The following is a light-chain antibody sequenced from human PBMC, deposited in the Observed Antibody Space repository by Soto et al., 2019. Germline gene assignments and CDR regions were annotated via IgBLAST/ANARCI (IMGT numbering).Light chain of an antibody. CDR3: QRLNGQYT. Sequence: DIQLTQSPSFLSASVGDRVTITCRASQGISSYLAWYQQKSGKAPKLLIYAASTLQSGVPSRFSGSGSGTEFTLTISSLQPEDLATYYCQRLNGQYTFGQGTKLEIK. CDR1: QGISSY. V-gene: IGKV1-9*01. CDR2: AAS. J-gene: IGKJ2*01.